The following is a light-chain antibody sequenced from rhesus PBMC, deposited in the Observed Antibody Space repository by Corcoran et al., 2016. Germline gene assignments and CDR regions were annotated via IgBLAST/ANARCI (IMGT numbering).Light chain of an antibody. CDR1: QSVGRS. J-gene: IGKJ2*01. V-gene: IGKV3-53*01. CDR2: AAS. Sequence: QLILTQSPATLSLSPGERATLSCRASQSVGRSLAWYQQKPGQPPRLLIYAASTRASDIPYRFSGSGSGKEFTLTISSLEPEEFAVYYCQKYSASPYICGQGTKVEIK. CDR3: QKYSASPYI.